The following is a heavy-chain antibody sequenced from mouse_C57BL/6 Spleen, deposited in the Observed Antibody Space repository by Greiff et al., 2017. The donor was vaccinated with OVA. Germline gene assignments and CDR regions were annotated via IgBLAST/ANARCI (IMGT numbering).Heavy chain of an antibody. J-gene: IGHJ2*01. Sequence: QVQLQQSGAELVRPGTSVKVSCKASGYAFTNYLIEWVKQRPGQGLEWIGVINHGSGGTNYNEKFKGKATLTADKSSSTAYMQLSSLTSEDSAVYFCARSDPDYFDYWGQGTTLTVSS. CDR2: INHGSGGT. V-gene: IGHV1-54*01. CDR1: GYAFTNYL. CDR3: ARSDPDYFDY.